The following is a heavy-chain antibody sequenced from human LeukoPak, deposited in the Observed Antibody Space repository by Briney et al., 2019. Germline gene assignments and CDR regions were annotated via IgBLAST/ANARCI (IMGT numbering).Heavy chain of an antibody. CDR1: GFTFSSHA. CDR2: ISYDGSNK. Sequence: GTSLRLSCSGSGFTFSSHAMHWVRQAPGKGLEWVALISYDGSNKYYADSVKGRFTISRDNSKNTLYLQMNSLRAEDTAVYYCAREWNSYGTSYYYGMDVWGQGTAVTVSS. D-gene: IGHD5-18*01. CDR3: AREWNSYGTSYYYGMDV. J-gene: IGHJ6*02. V-gene: IGHV3-30*04.